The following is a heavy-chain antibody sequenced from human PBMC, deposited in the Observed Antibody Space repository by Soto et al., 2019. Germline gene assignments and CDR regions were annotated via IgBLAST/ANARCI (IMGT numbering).Heavy chain of an antibody. J-gene: IGHJ4*02. CDR1: GFTVSNNY. V-gene: IGHV3-53*01. D-gene: IGHD3-10*01. Sequence: EVQLVESGGGLIQPGGSLRLSCAVSGFTVSNNYMSWVRQAPGKGLEGVSVIYSGGYTAYGDSVKGRFTISRDNSKNTLFSQIISVGADDRGVFFCANHPGGGGYWGQGTLVTVSS. CDR2: IYSGGYT. CDR3: ANHPGGGGY.